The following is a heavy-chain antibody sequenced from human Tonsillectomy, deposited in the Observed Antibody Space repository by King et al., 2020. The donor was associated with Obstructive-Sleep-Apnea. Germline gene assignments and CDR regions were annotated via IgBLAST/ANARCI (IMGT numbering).Heavy chain of an antibody. V-gene: IGHV3-7*01. CDR2: IKEDGSEK. J-gene: IGHJ4*02. CDR3: ARGRQLGY. Sequence: VQLVESGGGLVQPGGSLRLSCAASGFTFSTFWMSWVRQAPGKGLEWGANIKEDGSEKYYVDSVKGRFTISRDNAKNSLYLQMNSLRAEDTAVCYCARGRQLGYWGQGTLVTVSS. CDR1: GFTFSTFW. D-gene: IGHD6-13*01.